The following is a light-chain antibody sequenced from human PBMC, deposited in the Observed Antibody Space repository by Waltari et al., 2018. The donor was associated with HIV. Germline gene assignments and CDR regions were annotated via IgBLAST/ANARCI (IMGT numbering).Light chain of an antibody. J-gene: IGLJ1*01. CDR3: QSVDSKDSHYV. CDR1: TFAAQY. Sequence: SYELTQPPSVSVSSGQTARITCSGDTFAAQYVYWYQQKSDQAPVLVMYKDSERPSGIPERFYGSTSGTTVTLIISGVQAEDEADYYCQSVDSKDSHYVFGTGTKVTVL. V-gene: IGLV3-25*03. CDR2: KDS.